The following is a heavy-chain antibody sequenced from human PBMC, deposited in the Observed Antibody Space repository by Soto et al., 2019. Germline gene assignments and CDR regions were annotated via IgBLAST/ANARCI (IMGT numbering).Heavy chain of an antibody. CDR2: IDWDDDK. D-gene: IGHD2-15*01. CDR3: ARIRETPYYYYGMDV. Sequence: SGHTLVNPTQPLTLTCNFSGFSLSTSGMCVSWIRQPPGKSLEWLALIDWDDDKYYSTSLKPRLTISKDTSNNQVVLTMTNMDPVDTATYYCARIRETPYYYYGMDVWGQGTTVTVSS. CDR1: GFSLSTSGMC. V-gene: IGHV2-70*01. J-gene: IGHJ6*02.